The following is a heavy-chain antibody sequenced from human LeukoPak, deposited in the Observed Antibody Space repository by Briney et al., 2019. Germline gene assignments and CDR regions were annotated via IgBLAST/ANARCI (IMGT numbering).Heavy chain of an antibody. D-gene: IGHD1-26*01. J-gene: IGHJ4*02. Sequence: SETLSLTCAVSGYSISSGYYWGWIRQPPGKGLEWIGCIYHSGTTHYNPSLKSRVTISVDTSKNQFSLKLSSVTAADTAIYYCARVLGGSSPLDYWGQGTLVTVSS. V-gene: IGHV4-38-2*01. CDR2: IYHSGTT. CDR3: ARVLGGSSPLDY. CDR1: GYSISSGYY.